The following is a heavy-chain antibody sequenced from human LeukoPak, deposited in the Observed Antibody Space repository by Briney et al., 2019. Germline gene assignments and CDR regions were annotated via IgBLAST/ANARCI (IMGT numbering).Heavy chain of an antibody. CDR2: INQDGSEK. CDR1: GFTFSSYW. J-gene: IGHJ4*02. V-gene: IGHV3-7*01. Sequence: GGSLKLSCAASGFTFSSYWMSWVRQAPGKGLEWVANINQDGSEKYYVDSVKGRFTISRDNAKNSLYLQMNSLRAEDTAVYYCARERDYGDYGGYFYDYWGQGTLVTVSS. D-gene: IGHD4-17*01. CDR3: ARERDYGDYGGYFYDY.